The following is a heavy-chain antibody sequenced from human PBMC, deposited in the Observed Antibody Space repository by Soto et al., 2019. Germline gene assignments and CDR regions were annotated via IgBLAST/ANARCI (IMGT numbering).Heavy chain of an antibody. CDR3: AKVDNWNGEGLYYFDY. V-gene: IGHV3-23*01. Sequence: GGSLRLSCAASGFTFSSYAMSWVRQAPGKGLEWVSAISGSGGSTYYADSVKGRFTISRDNSKNTLYLQMNSLRAEDTAVYYCAKVDNWNGEGLYYFDYWGQGTLVTVSS. CDR1: GFTFSSYA. D-gene: IGHD1-1*01. CDR2: ISGSGGST. J-gene: IGHJ4*02.